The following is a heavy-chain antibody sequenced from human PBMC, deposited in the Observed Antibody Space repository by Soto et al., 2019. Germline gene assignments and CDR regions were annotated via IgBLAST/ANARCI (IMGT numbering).Heavy chain of an antibody. CDR3: ARQRTSVVTQAYFDV. V-gene: IGHV4-39*01. J-gene: IGHJ4*02. CDR1: GDSISSRSYY. CDR2: IYYSGST. Sequence: SETLSLTCTVTGDSISSRSYYLGWIRKPPGKGLEWIGSIYYSGSTYNIPSVRRRVSMSIATTKDQFSLKPKSVTAADTALYFCARQRTSVVTQAYFDVWGPGSLVTVSS. D-gene: IGHD2-21*02.